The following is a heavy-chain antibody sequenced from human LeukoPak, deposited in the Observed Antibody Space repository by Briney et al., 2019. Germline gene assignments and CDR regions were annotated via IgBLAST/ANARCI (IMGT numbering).Heavy chain of an antibody. CDR1: GGSISSSSYY. CDR2: IYYSGST. CDR3: ARDRRSPYYDFWSGYLGWYYFDY. D-gene: IGHD3-3*01. Sequence: SETLSLTCTVSGGSISSSSYYWGWIRQPPGKGLEWIGSIYYSGSTYYNPSLKSRVTISVDTSKNQFSLKLSSVTAADTAVYYCARDRRSPYYDFWSGYLGWYYFDYWGQGTLVTVSS. V-gene: IGHV4-39*07. J-gene: IGHJ4*02.